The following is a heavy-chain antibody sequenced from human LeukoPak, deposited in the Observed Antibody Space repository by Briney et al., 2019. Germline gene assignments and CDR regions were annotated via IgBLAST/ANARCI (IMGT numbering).Heavy chain of an antibody. J-gene: IGHJ4*02. V-gene: IGHV3-9*01. D-gene: IGHD3-3*01. CDR1: GFTFDDYA. CDR2: ISWNSGSI. Sequence: GGSLRLSCAASGFTFDDYAMHWVRQAPGKGLEWVSGISWNSGSIGYADSVKGRFTISRDNAKYSLYLQMNSLRAEDTALYYCAKDTGDFWSGSNFDYWGQGTLVTVSS. CDR3: AKDTGDFWSGSNFDY.